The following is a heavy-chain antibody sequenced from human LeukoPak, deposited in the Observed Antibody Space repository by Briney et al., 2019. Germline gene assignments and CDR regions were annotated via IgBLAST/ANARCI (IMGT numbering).Heavy chain of an antibody. D-gene: IGHD3-10*01. Sequence: SVKVSCKASGYTFTSYYMHWVRQAPGQGLEWMGGIIPIFGTANYAQKFQGRVTITADESTSTAYMELSSLRSEDTAVYYCARAVQGSGDPFWGQGTLVTVSS. CDR1: GYTFTSYY. V-gene: IGHV1-69*13. CDR2: IIPIFGTA. J-gene: IGHJ4*02. CDR3: ARAVQGSGDPF.